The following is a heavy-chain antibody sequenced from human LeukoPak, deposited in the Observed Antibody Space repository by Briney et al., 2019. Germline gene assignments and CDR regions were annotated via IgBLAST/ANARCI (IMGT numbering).Heavy chain of an antibody. J-gene: IGHJ6*02. CDR3: ARDIAYGGNYYYYYGMDV. CDR1: GFTFSSYA. D-gene: IGHD4-23*01. CDR2: ISYDGSNK. V-gene: IGHV3-30*04. Sequence: GSLRLSCAASGFTFSSYAMHWVRQAPGKGLEWVAVISYDGSNKYYADSVKGRFTISRDNSKNTLYLQMNSLRAEDTAVYYCARDIAYGGNYYYYYGMDVWGQGTTVTVSS.